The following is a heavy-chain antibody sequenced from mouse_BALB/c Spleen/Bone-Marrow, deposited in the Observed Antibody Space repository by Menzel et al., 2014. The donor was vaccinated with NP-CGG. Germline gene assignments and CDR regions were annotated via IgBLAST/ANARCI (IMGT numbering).Heavy chain of an antibody. V-gene: IGHV14-3*02. CDR2: IDPANGNT. D-gene: IGHD2-1*01. Sequence: KQRPEQGLEWIGRIDPANGNTKYDPKFQGKATITADTSSNTAYLQLSSLTSEDTAVYYCARVYPNAMDYWGQGTSVTVSS. CDR3: ARVYPNAMDY. J-gene: IGHJ4*01.